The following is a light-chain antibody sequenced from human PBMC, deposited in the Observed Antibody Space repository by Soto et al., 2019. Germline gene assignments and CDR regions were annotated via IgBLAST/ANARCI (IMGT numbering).Light chain of an antibody. Sequence: DIQMTQSPSTLSASVGDRVTITCRASQSIDIWLAWYQQKPGKAPNLLIHKTSSLESGVPSRFSGSGSGTDFTFTISSLQPDDFATYYCQQYKSYSLTFGGGTKVDIK. V-gene: IGKV1-5*03. CDR2: KTS. J-gene: IGKJ4*01. CDR1: QSIDIW. CDR3: QQYKSYSLT.